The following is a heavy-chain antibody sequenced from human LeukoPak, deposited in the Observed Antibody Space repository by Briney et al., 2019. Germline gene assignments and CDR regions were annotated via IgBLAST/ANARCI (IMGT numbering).Heavy chain of an antibody. D-gene: IGHD4-17*01. V-gene: IGHV4-59*01. Sequence: SETLSLTCTVSGGSISSYYWSWIRQPPGKGLEWIGYIYYSGSTNYNPSLKSRGTISVDTSKNQFSLKLSSVTAADTAVYYCARGINDYGENFDYWGQGTLVTVSS. J-gene: IGHJ4*02. CDR2: IYYSGST. CDR3: ARGINDYGENFDY. CDR1: GGSISSYY.